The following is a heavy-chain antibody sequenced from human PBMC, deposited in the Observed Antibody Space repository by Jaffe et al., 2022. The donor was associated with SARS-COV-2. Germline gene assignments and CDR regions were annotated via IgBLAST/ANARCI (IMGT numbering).Heavy chain of an antibody. CDR3: TRDRVEYYMDV. V-gene: IGHV4-39*02. Sequence: QVQLQESGPGLVKPSETLSLTCTVSGGSVSDNTYYWAWIRRPPGKGLEWIGLMHYTGSKYYNPSLKSRVTLSVDTTKNHFSLKLTSVTAADTAVYYCTRDRVEYYMDVWGKGTTVTVSS. CDR2: MHYTGSK. CDR1: GGSVSDNTYY. J-gene: IGHJ6*03.